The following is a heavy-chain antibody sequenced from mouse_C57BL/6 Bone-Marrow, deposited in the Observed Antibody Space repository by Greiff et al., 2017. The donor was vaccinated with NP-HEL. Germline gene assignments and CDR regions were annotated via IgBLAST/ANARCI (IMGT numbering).Heavy chain of an antibody. D-gene: IGHD1-1*01. CDR1: GYTFTDYE. J-gene: IGHJ1*03. CDR3: TSSSYWYFDV. CDR2: IDPETGGT. Sequence: VQLQQSGAELVRPGASVTLSCKASGYTFTDYEMHWVKQTPVHGLEWIGAIDPETGGTAYNQKFKGKAILTADKSSSTAYMELRSLTSEDSAVYYCTSSSYWYFDVWGTGNTVTVSS. V-gene: IGHV1-15*01.